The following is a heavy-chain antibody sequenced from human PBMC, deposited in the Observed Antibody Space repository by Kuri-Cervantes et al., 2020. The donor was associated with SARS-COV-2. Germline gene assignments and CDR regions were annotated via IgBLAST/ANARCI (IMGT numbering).Heavy chain of an antibody. V-gene: IGHV3-7*05. CDR2: IKQDGSEK. D-gene: IGHD1-26*01. Sequence: GESLKISCAASGFTFSSYWMSWVRQAPGKGLEWVANIKQDGSEKYYVDSAKGRFTISRDNAKNSLYLQMNSLRAEDTAVYYCARSKVGATTSYFDYWGQGTLVTVSS. CDR1: GFTFSSYW. CDR3: ARSKVGATTSYFDY. J-gene: IGHJ4*02.